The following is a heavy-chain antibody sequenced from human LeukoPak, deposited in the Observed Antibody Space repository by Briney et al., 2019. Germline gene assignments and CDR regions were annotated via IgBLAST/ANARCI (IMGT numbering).Heavy chain of an antibody. CDR3: TRALYYYYGRHV. Sequence: GGSLRLSCTASGFTLGDYAMSGVRPAPGKGLEGVCFIRSKAYGGTTEYAASVKGRYTISRDDSKSIAYLQMNSLKTEDTAEYYCTRALYYYYGRHVWGQGTTDTVSS. CDR1: GFTLGDYA. CDR2: IRSKAYGGTT. J-gene: IGHJ6*01. V-gene: IGHV3-49*04.